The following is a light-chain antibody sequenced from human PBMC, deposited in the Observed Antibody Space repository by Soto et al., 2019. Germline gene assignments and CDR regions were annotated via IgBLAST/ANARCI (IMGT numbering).Light chain of an antibody. J-gene: IGLJ1*01. CDR2: EGS. CDR1: SSDVGSYNL. CDR3: CSYAGSSTSLYV. Sequence: QSVLTQPASGSGSPGQSITISCTGTSSDVGSYNLVSWYQQHPGKAPKLMIYEGSKRPSGVSNRFSGSKSGNTASLTISGLQAEDEADYYCCSYAGSSTSLYVFGTGIKLTVL. V-gene: IGLV2-23*01.